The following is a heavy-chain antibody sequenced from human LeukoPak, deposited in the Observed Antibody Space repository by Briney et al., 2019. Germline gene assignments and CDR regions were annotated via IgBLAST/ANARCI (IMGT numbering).Heavy chain of an antibody. V-gene: IGHV3-21*01. CDR2: ISSSSSYI. J-gene: IGHJ4*02. Sequence: GGSLRLSCAVSGFTFSSYSMNWVRQAPGKGLEWVSSISSSSSYIYYADSVKGRFTISRDNAKNSLYLQMNSLRAEDTAVYYCARAMEWFGELFYFDYWGQGTLVTVSS. D-gene: IGHD3-10*01. CDR3: ARAMEWFGELFYFDY. CDR1: GFTFSSYS.